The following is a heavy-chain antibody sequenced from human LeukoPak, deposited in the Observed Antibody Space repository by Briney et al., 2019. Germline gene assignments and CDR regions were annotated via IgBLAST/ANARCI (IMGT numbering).Heavy chain of an antibody. CDR2: INHSGST. CDR1: GGSFSGYY. D-gene: IGHD3-16*01. Sequence: SETLSLTCAVYGGSFSGYYWSWIRQPPGKGLEWIGEINHSGSTNYNPSLTSRVTISVDTSKNQFSLKLSSVTAADTAVYYCARPTFNGRHAFDIWGQGTMVTVSS. CDR3: ARPTFNGRHAFDI. J-gene: IGHJ3*02. V-gene: IGHV4-34*01.